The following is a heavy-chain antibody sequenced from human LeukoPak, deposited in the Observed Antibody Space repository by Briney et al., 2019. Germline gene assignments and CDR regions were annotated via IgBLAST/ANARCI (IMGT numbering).Heavy chain of an antibody. CDR1: GFTFRTYS. J-gene: IGHJ3*02. CDR2: IKEDGSDQ. Sequence: PGRSLRLSCAASGFTFRTYSIHWVRQAPGKGLEWVANIKEDGSDQYYVDSVKGRFTISRDNAKNSLFLQMNNLRDEDTAVYYCATNKRADIWGQGTMVTVSS. CDR3: ATNKRADI. V-gene: IGHV3-7*01.